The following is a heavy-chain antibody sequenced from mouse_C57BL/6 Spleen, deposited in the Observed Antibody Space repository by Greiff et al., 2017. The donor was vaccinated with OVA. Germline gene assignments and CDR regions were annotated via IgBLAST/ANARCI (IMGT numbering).Heavy chain of an antibody. CDR3: ARGGGFAY. V-gene: IGHV1-19*01. Sequence: VQLQQSGPVLVKPGASVKMSCKASGYTFTDYYMNWVKQSHGKSLEWIGVINPYNGGTSYNQKFKGKAPFTVDKSSSTAYMELDSLTSEESAVYYGARGGGFAYWGQGTLVTVSA. J-gene: IGHJ3*01. CDR1: GYTFTDYY. CDR2: INPYNGGT.